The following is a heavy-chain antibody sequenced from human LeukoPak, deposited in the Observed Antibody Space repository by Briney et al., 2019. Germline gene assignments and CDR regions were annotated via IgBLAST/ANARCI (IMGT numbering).Heavy chain of an antibody. CDR1: GGSFSGYY. D-gene: IGHD6-13*01. J-gene: IGHJ6*03. Sequence: TTSETLSLTCAVYGGSFSGYYWSWIRQPPGKGLEWIGEINHSGSTNYNPSLKSRVTISVDTSKNQFSLKLSSVTAADTAVYYCASEAAGTRAFYYYMDVWGKGTTVTVSS. V-gene: IGHV4-34*01. CDR3: ASEAAGTRAFYYYMDV. CDR2: INHSGST.